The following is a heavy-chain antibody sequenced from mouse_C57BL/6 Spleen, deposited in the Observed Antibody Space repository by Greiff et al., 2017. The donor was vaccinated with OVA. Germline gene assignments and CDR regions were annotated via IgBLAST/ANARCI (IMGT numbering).Heavy chain of an antibody. D-gene: IGHD1-1*01. J-gene: IGHJ2*01. CDR2: IDPENGDT. Sequence: DVQLQESGAELVRPGASVKLSCTASGFNIKDDYMHWVKQRPEQGLEWIGWIDPENGDTEYASKFQGKATITADTSSNTAYLQLSSLTSEDTAVYYCTTLITTVAPDYWGQGTTLTVSS. CDR3: TTLITTVAPDY. CDR1: GFNIKDDY. V-gene: IGHV14-4*01.